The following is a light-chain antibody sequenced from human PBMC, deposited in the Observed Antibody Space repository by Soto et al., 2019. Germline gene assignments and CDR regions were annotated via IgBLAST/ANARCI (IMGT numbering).Light chain of an antibody. CDR3: QQSYSTPRT. V-gene: IGKV1-39*01. CDR1: QSISSY. J-gene: IGKJ1*01. Sequence: DIQMTQSPSSLSASIGDRVTITCRASQSISSYLNWYQQKPGKAPKLLIYAASSLESGVPSKFSGSGSGTDFILTISGLQPDDVATYYCQQSYSTPRTFGQGTKVEIK. CDR2: AAS.